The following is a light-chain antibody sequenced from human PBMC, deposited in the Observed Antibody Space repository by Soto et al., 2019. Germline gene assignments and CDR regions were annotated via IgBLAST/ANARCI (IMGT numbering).Light chain of an antibody. CDR1: QSVGYN. V-gene: IGKV3-15*01. Sequence: IVVTQSPATLSVSPGERATLSCRASQSVGYNLAWYQQKPGQAPRLLIYGASTRATDIPGRFSGSGSGTEFTLTISSLQSEDFAVYYCQQYYTWPSWTFGQGTKVEIK. CDR2: GAS. J-gene: IGKJ1*01. CDR3: QQYYTWPSWT.